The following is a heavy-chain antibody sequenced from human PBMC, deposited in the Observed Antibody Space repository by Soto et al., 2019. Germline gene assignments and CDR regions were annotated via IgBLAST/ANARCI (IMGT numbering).Heavy chain of an antibody. Sequence: GASVKVSCKASGYTLTSYGISWVRQAPGQGLEWMGWISAYNGNTNYAQKLQGRVTMTTDTSTSTAYMELRSLRSDDTAVYYCVPSIVVVSALDYWPQGTLVNVS. CDR2: ISAYNGNT. J-gene: IGHJ4*02. D-gene: IGHD2-21*01. CDR1: GYTLTSYG. V-gene: IGHV1-18*01. CDR3: VPSIVVVSALDY.